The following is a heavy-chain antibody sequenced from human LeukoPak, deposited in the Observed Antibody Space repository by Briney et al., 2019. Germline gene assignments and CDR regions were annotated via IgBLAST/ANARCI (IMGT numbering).Heavy chain of an antibody. J-gene: IGHJ4*02. V-gene: IGHV3-23*01. D-gene: IGHD1-26*01. CDR1: GFTFSSYA. CDR3: AKRGASGSYFFDY. Sequence: GGSLRLSCAASGFTFSSYAMSWVRQAPGKGLEWVSAISSSGGSSYYADSVKGRFTISRDNSKNTLYLQMNSLRAEDTAVYYCAKRGASGSYFFDYWGQGTLVTVSS. CDR2: ISSSGGSS.